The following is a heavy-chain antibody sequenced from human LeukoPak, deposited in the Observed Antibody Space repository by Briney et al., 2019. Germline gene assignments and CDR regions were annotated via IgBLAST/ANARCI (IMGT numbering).Heavy chain of an antibody. Sequence: SETLSLTCAVYGGPFSDYSWRWIPQPPGKGLEWIGEINPSGDTNHNLSLMSRVNMSVDTSNNQISLRVSSVTAADTAVYYCARVGYSYSITDWSRTGLGAYPTKYYYYMDVWGKGTTVTVSS. J-gene: IGHJ6*03. D-gene: IGHD5-18*01. CDR2: INPSGDT. CDR1: GGPFSDYS. CDR3: ARVGYSYSITDWSRTGLGAYPTKYYYYMDV. V-gene: IGHV4-34*01.